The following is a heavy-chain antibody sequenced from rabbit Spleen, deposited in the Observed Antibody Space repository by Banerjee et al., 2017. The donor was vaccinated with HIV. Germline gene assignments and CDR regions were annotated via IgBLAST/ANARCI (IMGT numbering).Heavy chain of an antibody. Sequence: QEQLEESGGGLVKPEGSLTLTCKASGVSFSDKDMMCGVRQATGKGMEWITCINIVTSKIVYASWAKGLFIMSTPSSTPVTLHMTSLPAAHPATYFCVRDLVAVLGLNFSLWGPGSLFTAS. D-gene: IGHD5-1*01. CDR1: GVSFSDKDM. J-gene: IGHJ4*01. CDR3: VRDLVAVLGLNFSL. V-gene: IGHV1S45*01. CDR2: INIVTSKI.